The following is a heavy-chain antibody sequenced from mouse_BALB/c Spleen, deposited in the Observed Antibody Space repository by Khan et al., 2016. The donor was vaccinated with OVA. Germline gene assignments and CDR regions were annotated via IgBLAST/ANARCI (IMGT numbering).Heavy chain of an antibody. D-gene: IGHD2-14*01. CDR2: VSYSGNT. J-gene: IGHJ2*01. CDR3: ARIYRGDLNY. CDR1: GFSITSDYA. V-gene: IGHV3-2*02. Sequence: EVQLVESGPGLVKPSQSLSLTCTVTGFSITSDYAWNWIRQFPGNRLEWMGFVSYSGNTNYNPSLRSRFSITRDTSKNQFFLQLNSVTSEDTATYYYARIYRGDLNYWGQGTTLTVSS.